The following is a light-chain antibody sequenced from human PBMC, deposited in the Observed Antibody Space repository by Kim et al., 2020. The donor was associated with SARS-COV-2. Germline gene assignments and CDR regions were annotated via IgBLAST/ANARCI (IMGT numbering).Light chain of an antibody. V-gene: IGLV3-21*02. J-gene: IGLJ1*01. CDR1: TLGSQS. Sequence: SYELTQPPSVSVAPGETARITCGGKTLGSQSVSWSQQKPGQAPVLVVSDDSDRPSGIPERFSGSNSGNTATLTISRVEAGDEADYYGQAGEDSSDPLYDFGPGTKVTVL. CDR3: QAGEDSSDPLYD. CDR2: DDS.